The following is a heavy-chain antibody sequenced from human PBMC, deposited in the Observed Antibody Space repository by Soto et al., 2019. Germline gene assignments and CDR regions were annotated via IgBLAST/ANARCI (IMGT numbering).Heavy chain of an antibody. D-gene: IGHD3-9*01. V-gene: IGHV4-59*01. CDR1: GGSISSYY. CDR2: IYYSGST. J-gene: IGHJ6*02. Sequence: QVQLQESGPGLVKPSETLSLTCTVSGGSISSYYWSWIRQPPGKGLELIGYIYYSGSTNYNPSLKSRVTISVDTSKNQFSLKRSSVTAADTAVYYCARDRYDILTGPLGMDVWGQGTTVTVSS. CDR3: ARDRYDILTGPLGMDV.